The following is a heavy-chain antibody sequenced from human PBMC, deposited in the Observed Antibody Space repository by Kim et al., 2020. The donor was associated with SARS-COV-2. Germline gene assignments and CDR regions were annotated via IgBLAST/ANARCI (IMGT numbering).Heavy chain of an antibody. V-gene: IGHV3-23*01. CDR3: EASDY. CDR2: ISDSGVRT. CDR1: GFTFSRYA. Sequence: GGSLRLSCAASGFTFSRYAMSWARQAPGKGLEWVSTISDSGVRTHYADSVKGRFTISRDNSKSTLFLQVNSLRAEDTAVYYCEASDYWGQGSLVTVSS. J-gene: IGHJ4*02.